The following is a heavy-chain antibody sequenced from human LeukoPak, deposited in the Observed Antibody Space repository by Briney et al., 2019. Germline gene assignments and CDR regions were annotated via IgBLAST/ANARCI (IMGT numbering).Heavy chain of an antibody. V-gene: IGHV1-2*02. D-gene: IGHD2-21*02. CDR1: GYTFTGYY. CDR2: INPNSGGT. CDR3: ARNLAFWGVDCYETWFAP. J-gene: IGHJ5*02. Sequence: ASVKVSCKASGYTFTGYYMHWVRQAPGQGLEWMGWINPNSGGTNYAQKFQGRVTMTRDTSISTAYMELSRLRSDDTAVYYCARNLAFWGVDCYETWFAPGGKEPLVTVSS.